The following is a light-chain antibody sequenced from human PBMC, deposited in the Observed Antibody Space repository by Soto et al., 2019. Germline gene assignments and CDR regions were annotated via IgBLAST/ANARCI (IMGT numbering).Light chain of an antibody. CDR2: GAS. J-gene: IGKJ1*01. Sequence: EIVLAQSPGRLWLSPGERATLSCRASQSVSSSYLAWYQQKPGQAPRLLIYGASSRATGIPDRFSGSGSGTDFTLTISRLEPEDFAVYYCQHWTFGQGTKVDIK. CDR3: QHWT. CDR1: QSVSSSY. V-gene: IGKV3-20*01.